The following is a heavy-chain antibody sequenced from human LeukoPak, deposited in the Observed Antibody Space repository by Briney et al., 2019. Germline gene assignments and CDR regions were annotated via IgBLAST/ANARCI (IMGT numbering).Heavy chain of an antibody. CDR1: GFTVSSNY. J-gene: IGHJ4*02. CDR2: IYSGGST. V-gene: IGHV3-53*01. CDR3: ARARAGAGTFFFDY. Sequence: PGGSLRVSCAASGFTVSSNYMSWVRQAPGKGLEWVSVIYSGGSTYYADSVKGRFTISRDNSKNTLYLQMNSLRVEDTAVYYCARARAGAGTFFFDYWGQGTLVTVSS. D-gene: IGHD6-13*01.